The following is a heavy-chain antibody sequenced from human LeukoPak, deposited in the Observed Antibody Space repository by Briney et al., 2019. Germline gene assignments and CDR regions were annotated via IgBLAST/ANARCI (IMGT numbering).Heavy chain of an antibody. D-gene: IGHD6-19*01. CDR3: AKARYSSASSNWFDP. V-gene: IGHV3-30*02. J-gene: IGHJ5*02. Sequence: GALRLSCAASGFTFSSYGMHWVRQAPGKGLEWVAFIRYDGSNKYYADSVKGRFTISRDNSKNTLYLQMNSLRAEDTAVYYCAKARYSSASSNWFDPWGQGTLVTVSS. CDR2: IRYDGSNK. CDR1: GFTFSSYG.